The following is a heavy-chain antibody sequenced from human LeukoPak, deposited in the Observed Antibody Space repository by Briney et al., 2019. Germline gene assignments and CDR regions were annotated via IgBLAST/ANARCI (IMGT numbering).Heavy chain of an antibody. J-gene: IGHJ4*02. Sequence: SVKVSCKASGGTFSSYAISWVRQAPGQGLEWMGRIIPIFGTANYAQKFQGRVTITTDESTSTAYMELSSLRSEDTAVYYCASGATGDVTIFDYFGQGTLVTVSS. CDR1: GGTFSSYA. CDR2: IIPIFGTA. D-gene: IGHD7-27*01. CDR3: ASGATGDVTIFDY. V-gene: IGHV1-69*05.